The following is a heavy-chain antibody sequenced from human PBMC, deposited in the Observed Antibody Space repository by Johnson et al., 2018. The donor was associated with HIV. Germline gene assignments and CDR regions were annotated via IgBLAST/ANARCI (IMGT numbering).Heavy chain of an antibody. Sequence: QVQLVESGGGVVQPGGSLRLSCAASGFTFSSYAVHWVRQAPGKGLEWVAVISYDGSNKYYAESVKGRFTISRDKSKNTLYLQMNSLRAEDTAVYYCAPIASAAFDIWGQGTMVTVSP. CDR1: GFTFSSYA. J-gene: IGHJ3*02. D-gene: IGHD3-3*02. CDR3: APIASAAFDI. V-gene: IGHV3-30-3*02. CDR2: ISYDGSNK.